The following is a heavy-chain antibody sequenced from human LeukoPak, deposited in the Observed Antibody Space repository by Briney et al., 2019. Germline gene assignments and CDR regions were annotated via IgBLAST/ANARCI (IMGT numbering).Heavy chain of an antibody. CDR1: GFTFSSYA. CDR2: ISGSGGST. J-gene: IGHJ4*02. D-gene: IGHD2-2*01. Sequence: PGGSLRLSCAASGFTFSSYAMSWVHQAPGKGLEWVSAISGSGGSTYYADSVKGRFTISRDNSKNTLYLQMNSLRAEDTAVYYCAKGLIFSPPIVVVPAAPGDYWGQGTLVTVSS. CDR3: AKGLIFSPPIVVVPAAPGDY. V-gene: IGHV3-23*01.